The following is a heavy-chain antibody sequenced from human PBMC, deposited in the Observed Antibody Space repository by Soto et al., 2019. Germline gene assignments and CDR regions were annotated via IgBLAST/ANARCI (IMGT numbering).Heavy chain of an antibody. V-gene: IGHV4-59*01. CDR3: ASGGRFFAEPLGY. J-gene: IGHJ4*01. CDR1: GDSRNTYS. CDR2: IFYIGGP. Sequence: QVQLQESGPGLVQPSETLSLTCNVSGDSRNTYSWSWSRQPPGKGLEVIGYIFYIGGPKSNPSLKSRVTLSPDTSKNQFSLTLSSVTAADTALYYCASGGRFFAEPLGYWGHGTLVPVTA. D-gene: IGHD3-3*01.